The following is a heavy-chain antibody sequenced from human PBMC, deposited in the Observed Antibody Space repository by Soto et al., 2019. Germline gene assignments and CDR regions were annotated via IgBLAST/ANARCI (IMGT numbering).Heavy chain of an antibody. V-gene: IGHV1-69*08. Sequence: QVQLVQSGAEVRKPGSSVKVSCKASGGTFSSYTISWVRQAPGQGLEWMGRIIPILGIANYAQKFQGRVTITADKSTSTAYMELSSLRSEDTAVYYCARDSVAGRSGIDYWGQGTLVTVSS. CDR1: GGTFSSYT. CDR3: ARDSVAGRSGIDY. CDR2: IIPILGIA. D-gene: IGHD6-19*01. J-gene: IGHJ4*02.